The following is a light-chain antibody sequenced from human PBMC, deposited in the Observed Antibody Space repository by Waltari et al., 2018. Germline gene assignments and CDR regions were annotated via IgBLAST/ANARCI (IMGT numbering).Light chain of an antibody. CDR2: DVT. J-gene: IGLJ2*01. V-gene: IGLV2-11*01. CDR3: CSYAGSYILV. CDR1: RSDVGYYKY. Sequence: QSALTQPRSVSGSPGQSVTISCTGTRSDVGYYKYVSWYQQYPGKAPKLIIYDVTERPSGVPDRFSGSKSGNTASLTISGLQAEDDADYFCCSYAGSYILVFGGGTKLTVL.